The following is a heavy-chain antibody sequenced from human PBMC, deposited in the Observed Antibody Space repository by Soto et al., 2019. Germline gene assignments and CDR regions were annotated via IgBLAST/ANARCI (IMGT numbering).Heavy chain of an antibody. CDR3: ASPPTIAAAGTLVFDY. J-gene: IGHJ4*02. Sequence: AASVKVSCKASGYTFTSYAMHWVRQAPGQRLEWMGWINAGNGNTKYSQKFQGRVTITRDTSASTAYMELSSLRSEDTAVYYCASPPTIAAAGTLVFDYWGQGTLVTVYS. D-gene: IGHD6-13*01. CDR2: INAGNGNT. CDR1: GYTFTSYA. V-gene: IGHV1-3*01.